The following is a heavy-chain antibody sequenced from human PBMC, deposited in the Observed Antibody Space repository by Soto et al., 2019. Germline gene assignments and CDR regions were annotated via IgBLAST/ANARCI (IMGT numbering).Heavy chain of an antibody. J-gene: IGHJ5*02. CDR3: AKASSSWSWGWFDP. Sequence: GGSLRLSCAASGFTFDDYAMHWVRQAPGKGLEWVSGISWNSGSIGYADSVKGRFTISRDNAKNSLYLQMNSLRAEDTALYYCAKASSSWSWGWFDPWGQGTLVTVSS. V-gene: IGHV3-9*01. CDR1: GFTFDDYA. CDR2: ISWNSGSI. D-gene: IGHD6-13*01.